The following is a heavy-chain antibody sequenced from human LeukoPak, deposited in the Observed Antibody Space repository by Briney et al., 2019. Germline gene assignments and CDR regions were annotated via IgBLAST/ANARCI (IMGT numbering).Heavy chain of an antibody. CDR3: ARGDCSSTSCYFPAFDY. D-gene: IGHD2-2*01. CDR1: GFIFSSYW. V-gene: IGHV3-7*03. CDR2: IKQDGSEK. Sequence: GGSLRLSCAASGFIFSSYWMSWVRQAPGKGLEWVANIKQDGSEKYYVDSVNGRFTIYRDNAKNSLYLQMNSLRAEDTAVYYCARGDCSSTSCYFPAFDYWGQGTLVTVSS. J-gene: IGHJ4*02.